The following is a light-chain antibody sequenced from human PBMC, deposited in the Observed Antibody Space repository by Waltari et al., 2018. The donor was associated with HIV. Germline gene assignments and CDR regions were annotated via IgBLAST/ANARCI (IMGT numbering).Light chain of an antibody. Sequence: QSVLTQPPSASGTPGQRVTISCSGGSSNIGANIVNWYQLLPGRAPRLLIYATNQRPSGVPDRFSGSKSGTSASLAISRLQSEDEGDYYCATWDNGLNGRHVFGTGTQVTV. CDR3: ATWDNGLNGRHV. CDR1: SSNIGANI. V-gene: IGLV1-44*01. CDR2: ATN. J-gene: IGLJ1*01.